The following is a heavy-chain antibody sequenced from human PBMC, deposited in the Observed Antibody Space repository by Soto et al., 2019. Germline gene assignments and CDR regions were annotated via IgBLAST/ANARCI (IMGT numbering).Heavy chain of an antibody. Sequence: EGPLLESGGGLVQPGGSLRLSCAASGFTFSNYAMTWVRQAPGKGPEWVSAITRDGAIANSVDSVKGRFTISRDNSKNALYLQMNSLRAVDTAVYYCAKVGYYYESYDPWYFDLWGRGTLVTVSS. V-gene: IGHV3-23*01. J-gene: IGHJ2*01. CDR3: AKVGYYYESYDPWYFDL. CDR2: ITRDGAIA. CDR1: GFTFSNYA. D-gene: IGHD3-22*01.